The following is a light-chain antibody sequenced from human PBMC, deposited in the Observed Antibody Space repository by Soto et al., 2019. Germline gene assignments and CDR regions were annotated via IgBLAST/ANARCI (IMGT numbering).Light chain of an antibody. CDR1: SNDVGGYKY. Sequence: QSVLTQPASVSGAPGQSITISCTGTSNDVGGYKYVSWYQQRPGTAPKLIMFEVNNQPSGVSDRFSGSRSANTASLTISGLQAQDEADYYCSSYSSNNILSYVFGTGTKLTVL. V-gene: IGLV2-14*03. CDR3: SSYSSNNILSYV. CDR2: EVN. J-gene: IGLJ1*01.